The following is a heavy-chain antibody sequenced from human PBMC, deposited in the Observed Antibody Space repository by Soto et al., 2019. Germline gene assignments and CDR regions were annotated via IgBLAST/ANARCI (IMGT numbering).Heavy chain of an antibody. D-gene: IGHD5-12*01. CDR3: TRDLGGVATYNWYFDL. Sequence: EVQLVESGGGLVQPGRSLRLSCTASGFTFGDYAMSWFRQAPGKGLEWVGFIRSKAYGGTTEYAASVKGRFTISRDDSKSIAYLQMNSLKTEDTAVYYCTRDLGGVATYNWYFDLWGRGTLVTVSS. J-gene: IGHJ2*01. V-gene: IGHV3-49*03. CDR2: IRSKAYGGTT. CDR1: GFTFGDYA.